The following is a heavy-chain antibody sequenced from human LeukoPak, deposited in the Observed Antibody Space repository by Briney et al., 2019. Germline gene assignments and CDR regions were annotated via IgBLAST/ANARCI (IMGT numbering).Heavy chain of an antibody. CDR2: TFYSSKWYN. J-gene: IGHJ4*02. D-gene: IGHD3-22*01. CDR1: GDSVSSDSSA. Sequence: SQTLSLTCAISGDSVSSDSSAWNWFRQSPWSGLEWLGRTFYSSKWYNDYAVSVKSRITINPDTSKNQFSLQLNSVIPEDTAVYYCARRGYYGYTGYFDYCGQGTPVTVSS. CDR3: ARRGYYGYTGYFDY. V-gene: IGHV6-1*01.